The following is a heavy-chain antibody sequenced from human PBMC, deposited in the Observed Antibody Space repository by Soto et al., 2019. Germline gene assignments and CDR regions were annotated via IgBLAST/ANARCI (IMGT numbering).Heavy chain of an antibody. Sequence: SLSLSCAASGFSFDGYAMNWVRQPPGKGLEWVSGISWNSGNIDYADSVKGRFTISRDNAKNSLYLQMNSLRAEDTALYYCVKASTYSSSQGWFDPWGQGTMVTVSS. J-gene: IGHJ5*02. CDR1: GFSFDGYA. V-gene: IGHV3-9*01. CDR2: ISWNSGNI. D-gene: IGHD6-6*01. CDR3: VKASTYSSSQGWFDP.